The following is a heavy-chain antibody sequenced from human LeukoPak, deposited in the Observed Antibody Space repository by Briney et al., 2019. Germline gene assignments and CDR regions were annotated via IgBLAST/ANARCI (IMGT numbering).Heavy chain of an antibody. V-gene: IGHV3-30*18. Sequence: PGGSLRLSCAASGFTFSSYGMHWVRRAPGKGLEWVAVISYDGSNKYYADSVKGRFTISRDNSKNTLYLQMNSLRAEDTAVYYCAKDPSYGSGSYYTSSDYWGQGSLVTVSS. D-gene: IGHD3-10*01. CDR2: ISYDGSNK. CDR3: AKDPSYGSGSYYTSSDY. J-gene: IGHJ4*02. CDR1: GFTFSSYG.